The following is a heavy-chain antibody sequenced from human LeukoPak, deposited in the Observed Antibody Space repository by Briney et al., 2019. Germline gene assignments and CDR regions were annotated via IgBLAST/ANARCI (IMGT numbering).Heavy chain of an antibody. CDR2: ISAYNGNT. CDR1: GYTFTSYG. D-gene: IGHD6-19*01. V-gene: IGHV1-18*01. Sequence: GPVKVSCKASGYTFTSYGISWVRQARGQGLEWMGWISAYNGNTTYAQKLQGRVTMTTDTSTSTAYMELRSLRSDDTAVYYCARDAVAKFDYWGQGTLVTVSS. CDR3: ARDAVAKFDY. J-gene: IGHJ4*02.